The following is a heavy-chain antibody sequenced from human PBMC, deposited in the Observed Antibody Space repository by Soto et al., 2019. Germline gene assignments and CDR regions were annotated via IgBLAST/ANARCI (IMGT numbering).Heavy chain of an antibody. V-gene: IGHV3-23*01. Sequence: EVQLLESGGGVVQPGGPLRLSCAASGFTFSAYAMSWVRQAPGKGLEWVSVISGSGGATYYADSVKGRFTISRDNSKNTLYLQMNSLRAEDTAVYYCARQEYVTTWYLKYWGQGTLVTVSS. J-gene: IGHJ4*02. D-gene: IGHD6-13*01. CDR2: ISGSGGAT. CDR1: GFTFSAYA. CDR3: ARQEYVTTWYLKY.